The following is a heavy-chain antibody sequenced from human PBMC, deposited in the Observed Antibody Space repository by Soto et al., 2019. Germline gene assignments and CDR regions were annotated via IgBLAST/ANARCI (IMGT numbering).Heavy chain of an antibody. J-gene: IGHJ6*02. CDR2: ISYDGSNK. V-gene: IGHV3-30-3*01. D-gene: IGHD6-25*01. CDR1: GFTFSSYA. Sequence: GGSLRLSCAASGFTFSSYAMHWVRQAPGKGLEWVAVISYDGSNKYYADSVKGRFTTSRDNSKNTLYMQMNSLRAEDTAVYYCARVGWAAAANYYYYYGMDVWGQGTTVTVSS. CDR3: ARVGWAAAANYYYYYGMDV.